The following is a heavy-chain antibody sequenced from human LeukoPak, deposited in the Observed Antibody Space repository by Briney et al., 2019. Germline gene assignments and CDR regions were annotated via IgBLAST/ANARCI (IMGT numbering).Heavy chain of an antibody. D-gene: IGHD6-19*01. Sequence: GSLRLSCAASGFTFSNYAMHWVRQAPGKGLEWVALISYDGSNKYYADSVKGRFTISRDNSKNTLYLQMSSLRAEDTAVYFCARDEDVYSSGWSSGASDYWGQRTLVTVSS. CDR1: GFTFSNYA. V-gene: IGHV3-30*04. CDR2: ISYDGSNK. CDR3: ARDEDVYSSGWSSGASDY. J-gene: IGHJ4*02.